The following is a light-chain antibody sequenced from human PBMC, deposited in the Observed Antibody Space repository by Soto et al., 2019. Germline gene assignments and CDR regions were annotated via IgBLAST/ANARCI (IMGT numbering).Light chain of an antibody. Sequence: QSALTQPASVSGSPGQSITISCTGTSSDVGGYNYVSWYQQHPGNAPKLIIYEVSNRPSGISNRFSGSKSVNTASLTISGLQAEDEADYSCSSYTSSSTRVFGGGTKLTVL. J-gene: IGLJ2*01. CDR2: EVS. CDR1: SSDVGGYNY. CDR3: SSYTSSSTRV. V-gene: IGLV2-14*01.